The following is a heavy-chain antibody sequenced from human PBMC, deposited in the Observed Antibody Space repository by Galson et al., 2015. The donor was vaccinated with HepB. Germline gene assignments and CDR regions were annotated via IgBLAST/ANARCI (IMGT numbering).Heavy chain of an antibody. D-gene: IGHD3-10*01. Sequence: SVKVSCKASGYTFTSYDINWVRQATGQGLEWMGWMNPNSGNTDYAQKFQGRVTMTRNTSISTAYMELSSLRSEDTAVCYCARGPTTLWFGELFRYYYYYMDVWGKGTTVTVSS. CDR2: MNPNSGNT. CDR3: ARGPTTLWFGELFRYYYYYMDV. V-gene: IGHV1-8*01. CDR1: GYTFTSYD. J-gene: IGHJ6*03.